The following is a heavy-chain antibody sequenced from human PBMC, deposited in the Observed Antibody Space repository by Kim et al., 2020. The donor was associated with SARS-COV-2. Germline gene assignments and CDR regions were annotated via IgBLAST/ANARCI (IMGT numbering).Heavy chain of an antibody. V-gene: IGHV4-34*01. CDR3: ARGRGY. CDR2: NKRGST. Sequence: NKRGSTNYKPSLKRRVTISVDTSKNQFSLKLGSVTAADTAVYYCARGRGYWGQGTLVTVSS. J-gene: IGHJ4*02.